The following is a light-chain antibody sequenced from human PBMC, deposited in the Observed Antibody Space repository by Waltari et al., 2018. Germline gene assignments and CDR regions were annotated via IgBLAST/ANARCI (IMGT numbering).Light chain of an antibody. J-gene: IGKJ4*01. CDR1: QSVSYTASNKHY. CDR3: QQYYTTPLT. V-gene: IGKV4-1*01. CDR2: WAS. Sequence: SPDSLAVSLGERATTNCKSSQSVSYTASNKHYLAWYQQKPGQPPKLIIYWASNRESGVPDRFSGSGSGTDFTLTISRLQAEDVAVYYCQQYYTTPLTCGGGTKVEI.